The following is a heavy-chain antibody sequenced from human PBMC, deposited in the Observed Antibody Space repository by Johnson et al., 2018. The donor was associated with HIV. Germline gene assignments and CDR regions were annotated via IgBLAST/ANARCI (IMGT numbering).Heavy chain of an antibody. CDR2: IRYDGSNK. D-gene: IGHD5-24*01. V-gene: IGHV3-30*02. CDR1: GFTFSSYG. CDR3: ARGWDAFDI. J-gene: IGHJ3*02. Sequence: QVQLVESGGGVVQPGGSLRLSCAASGFTFSSYGMHWVRQAPGKGLEWVAFIRYDGSNKYYVDSVKGRFTISRDNAKNSLYLQMNSLRAEDTAVYYCARGWDAFDIWGQGTMVTVSS.